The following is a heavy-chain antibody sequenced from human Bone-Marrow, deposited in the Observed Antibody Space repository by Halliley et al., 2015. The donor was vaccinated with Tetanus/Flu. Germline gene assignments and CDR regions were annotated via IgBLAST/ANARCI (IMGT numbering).Heavy chain of an antibody. CDR2: VRSKTFGRTT. V-gene: IGHV3-49*04. J-gene: IGHJ4*02. D-gene: IGHD2-15*01. CDR3: SRGVVEGF. CDR1: GFTFGSYA. Sequence: SLRLSCNASGFTFGSYAVSWVRQAPGKGLEWVGFVRSKTFGRTTEYAASVKGRFTISRDASETVAYLQMKSLKPEDTAVYYCSRGVVEGFWGQGTLVTVSS.